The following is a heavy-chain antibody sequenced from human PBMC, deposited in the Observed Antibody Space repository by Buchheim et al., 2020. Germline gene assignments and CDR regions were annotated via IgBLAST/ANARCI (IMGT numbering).Heavy chain of an antibody. Sequence: QVQLVQSGAEVKKPGSSVKVSCMTSGDIFSTYDGVSWVRQAPGQGLEWMGGIIPSFGSPTYAQKFHGRVTITAAKSTSTVYLELTSLRSEDTAVYFCAGDGTSRRFFYYAMDVWGQGT. V-gene: IGHV1-69*06. CDR3: AGDGTSRRFFYYAMDV. CDR2: IIPSFGSP. CDR1: GDIFSTYD. J-gene: IGHJ6*02.